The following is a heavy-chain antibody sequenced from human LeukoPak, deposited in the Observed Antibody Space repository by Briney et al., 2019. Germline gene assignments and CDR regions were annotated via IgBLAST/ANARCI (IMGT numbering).Heavy chain of an antibody. J-gene: IGHJ4*02. Sequence: PSETLSLTCAVYGGSFSGYYWSWIRQPPGKGLEWIGEINHSGSTNYNPSLKSRVTISVDTSKNQFSLKLSSVTAADTAVYYCARISGYYYFDYWGQGTLVTVSS. CDR2: INHSGST. CDR3: ARISGYYYFDY. D-gene: IGHD3-22*01. V-gene: IGHV4-34*01. CDR1: GGSFSGYY.